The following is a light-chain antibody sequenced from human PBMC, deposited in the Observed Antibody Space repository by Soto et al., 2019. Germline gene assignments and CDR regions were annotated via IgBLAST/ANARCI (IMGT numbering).Light chain of an antibody. V-gene: IGKV1-5*01. CDR2: DAS. J-gene: IGKJ3*01. Sequence: DIQMTQSPSIMSASVGDRVTITCRASHNINRWLAWYQQKPGKAPKLLIYDASRLESGVPSRFSGGGSGTDFTLTISNLQPEDFATYYCQQTYSTPFTFGPGTKVDIK. CDR3: QQTYSTPFT. CDR1: HNINRW.